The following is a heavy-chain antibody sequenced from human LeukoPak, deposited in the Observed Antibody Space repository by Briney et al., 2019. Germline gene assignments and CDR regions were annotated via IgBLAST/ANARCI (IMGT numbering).Heavy chain of an antibody. CDR3: ARVDWQLVDWFAFDI. CDR1: GYTFTSYG. Sequence: ASVKVSCKASGYTFTSYGISLVRQAPGQGLEGMGWISAYNGNTNYAQKLQGRVTMTTDTSTSPAYLELRSLRSDDTAVYYCARVDWQLVDWFAFDIWGQGTMVTVSS. D-gene: IGHD6-13*01. J-gene: IGHJ3*02. CDR2: ISAYNGNT. V-gene: IGHV1-18*01.